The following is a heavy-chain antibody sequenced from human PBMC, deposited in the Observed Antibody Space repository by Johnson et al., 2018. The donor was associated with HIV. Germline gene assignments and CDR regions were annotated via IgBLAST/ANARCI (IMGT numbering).Heavy chain of an antibody. D-gene: IGHD2-15*01. CDR2: SNSDGCSY. CDR3: AREGIYCTGGRCYVAAFDI. J-gene: IGHJ3*02. CDR1: GFTVSSDY. V-gene: IGHV3-74*01. Sequence: VQLVESGGGLVQPGGSLRLSCAASGFTVSSDYMTWVRQAPGKGPVWVSRSNSDGCSYAYAASVTGRFTLSIDGAKNTLYLQMHSLRAEDTAVYYCAREGIYCTGGRCYVAAFDIWGQGTKVTVSS.